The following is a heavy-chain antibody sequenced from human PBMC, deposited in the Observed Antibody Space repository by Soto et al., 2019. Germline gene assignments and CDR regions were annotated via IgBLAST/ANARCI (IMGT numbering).Heavy chain of an antibody. V-gene: IGHV5-51*01. Sequence: RGDSLKVSCKGSGYSFIDYWIGWVRQVPGKGLEWMGVIYPGDSDTRYSPSFQGHVTISADKSISTAYLQWSTLKASDTAMYYCASPQPARLSGFQHWGQGTLVTVSS. CDR3: ASPQPARLSGFQH. CDR2: IYPGDSDT. CDR1: GYSFIDYW. J-gene: IGHJ1*01. D-gene: IGHD5-12*01.